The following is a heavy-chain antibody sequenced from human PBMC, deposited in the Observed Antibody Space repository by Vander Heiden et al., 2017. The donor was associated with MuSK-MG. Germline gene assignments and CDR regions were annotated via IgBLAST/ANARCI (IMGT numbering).Heavy chain of an antibody. Sequence: QVQLQQWGAGLLKPSETLSLTCAVYGGSFSGYYWSWIRQPPGKGLEWIGEINHSGSTNYNPSLKSRVTISVDTSKNQFSLKLSSVTAADTAVYYCARGVVQFANWFDPWGQGTLVTVSS. CDR3: ARGVVQFANWFDP. V-gene: IGHV4-34*01. CDR1: GGSFSGYY. D-gene: IGHD6-6*01. J-gene: IGHJ5*02. CDR2: INHSGST.